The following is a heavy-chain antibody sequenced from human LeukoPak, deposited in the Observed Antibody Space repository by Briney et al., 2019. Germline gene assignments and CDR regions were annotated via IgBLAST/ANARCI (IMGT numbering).Heavy chain of an antibody. V-gene: IGHV4-34*01. CDR2: INHSGST. CDR1: GGSFSGYY. Sequence: KPSETLSLTCAVYGGSFSGYYWSWIRQPPGKGLEWIGEINHSGSTNYNPSLKSRVTISVDTSKNQFSLKLSSVTAADTAVYYCARGGGYERSSYNDYWGQGTLVTVSS. J-gene: IGHJ4*02. CDR3: ARGGGYERSSYNDY. D-gene: IGHD5-12*01.